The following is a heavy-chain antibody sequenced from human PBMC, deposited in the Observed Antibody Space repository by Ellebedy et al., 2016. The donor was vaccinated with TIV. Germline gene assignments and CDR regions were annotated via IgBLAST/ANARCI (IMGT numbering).Heavy chain of an antibody. CDR1: GFDFIMYA. D-gene: IGHD2/OR15-2a*01. CDR2: IRDIDGNT. Sequence: PGGSLRLSCAASGFDFIMYAMSWVRQAPGKGLEWVSHIRDIDGNTDYADSVKGSFTISRDNSKSTLYVQMNSLRVEDTAIYYCAKRDHSDSTTFSPLFASWGLGTLVIVSS. J-gene: IGHJ4*02. V-gene: IGHV3-23*01. CDR3: AKRDHSDSTTFSPLFAS.